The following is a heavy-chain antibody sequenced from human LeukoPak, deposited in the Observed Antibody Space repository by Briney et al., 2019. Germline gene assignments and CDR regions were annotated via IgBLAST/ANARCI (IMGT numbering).Heavy chain of an antibody. CDR2: IKQDGSEK. Sequence: GGSLRLSCAASGFTFSSYWMSWVRQAPGKGLEWVANIKQDGSEKYYVDSVKGRFTISRDSAKNSLYLQMNSLRAEDTAVYYCARGLSSGWYFSYYFDYWGQGTLVTVSS. D-gene: IGHD6-19*01. CDR1: GFTFSSYW. CDR3: ARGLSSGWYFSYYFDY. V-gene: IGHV3-7*01. J-gene: IGHJ4*02.